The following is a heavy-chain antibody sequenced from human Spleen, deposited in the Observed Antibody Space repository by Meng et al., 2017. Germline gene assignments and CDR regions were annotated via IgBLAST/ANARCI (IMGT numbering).Heavy chain of an antibody. V-gene: IGHV1-2*06. Sequence: QLPLVQSVAEVMKPGASVKVSCKASGYTFTGYSMHWIRQAPGQGLEWMGRINPDSGTNYAQRFQGRVTLTWDTSISTAYMDLSSLRSDDTAMYYCAKDLSGSIDYWGQGTLVTVSS. CDR3: AKDLSGSIDY. CDR1: GYTFTGYS. J-gene: IGHJ4*02. CDR2: INPDSGT. D-gene: IGHD2-15*01.